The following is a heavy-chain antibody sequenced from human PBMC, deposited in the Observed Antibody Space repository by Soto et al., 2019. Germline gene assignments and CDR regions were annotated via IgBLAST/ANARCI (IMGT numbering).Heavy chain of an antibody. CDR3: TRGGDAYKNGH. CDR1: GGSISSYY. D-gene: IGHD2-21*01. CDR2: IYYSGST. Sequence: SETLSLTCTVSGGSISSYYWSWIRQPPGKGLEWIGYIYYSGSTNYNPSLKSRVTISVDTSKNQFSLKLSSVNAADTAVYYCTRGGDAYKNGHWGQGTLVTVSS. V-gene: IGHV4-59*01. J-gene: IGHJ4*02.